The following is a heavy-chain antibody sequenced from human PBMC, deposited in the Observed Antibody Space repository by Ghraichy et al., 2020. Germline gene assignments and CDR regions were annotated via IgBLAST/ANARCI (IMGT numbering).Heavy chain of an antibody. CDR2: IHSDGRT. D-gene: IGHD6-19*01. CDR3: ARGAGWWDY. J-gene: IGHJ4*02. V-gene: IGHV4-4*09. CDR1: GGSISNSY. Sequence: LSLTCSISGGSISNSYWSWLRQPPGEGLEWIGYIHSDGRTNYNPSLRRRVSISRDTSRNQFSLNLNAVIAADTAVYYCARGAGWWDYWAQGTLVTVSS.